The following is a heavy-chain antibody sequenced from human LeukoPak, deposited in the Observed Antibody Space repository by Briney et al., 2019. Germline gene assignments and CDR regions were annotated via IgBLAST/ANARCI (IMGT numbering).Heavy chain of an antibody. V-gene: IGHV1-24*01. Sequence: ASVKVSCKVSGYTLTELSMHWVRQAPGKGLEWMGGFDPEDGETIYAQKFQGRVTMTEDTSTDTAYMELSSLRSEDTAVYYCASLSYDSSSYPHFDYWGQGTLVTVSS. CDR3: ASLSYDSSSYPHFDY. CDR1: GYTLTELS. CDR2: FDPEDGET. D-gene: IGHD3-22*01. J-gene: IGHJ4*02.